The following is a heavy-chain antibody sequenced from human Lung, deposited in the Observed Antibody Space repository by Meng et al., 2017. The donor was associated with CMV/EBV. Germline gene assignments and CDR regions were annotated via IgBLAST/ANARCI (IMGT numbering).Heavy chain of an antibody. V-gene: IGHV3-72*01. D-gene: IGHD3-3*01. J-gene: IGHJ3*02. CDR3: ARGAERIPIFGVAPDVFDI. Sequence: SCSASGFMFSDHYMDWVRQAPGKGLEWVGRIRNKANSYTTQYAPSVKGRFTISRDDLKNSLYLEMNSLKIEDTAVYHCARGAERIPIFGVAPDVFDIGXQGTXVTGSS. CDR1: GFMFSDHY. CDR2: IRNKANSYTT.